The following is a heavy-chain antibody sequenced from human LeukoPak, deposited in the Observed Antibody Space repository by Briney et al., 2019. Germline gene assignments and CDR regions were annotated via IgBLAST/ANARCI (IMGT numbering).Heavy chain of an antibody. CDR2: IYPGDSDI. Sequence: GESLKISCKDSGYSFTTYWIGWVRQMPGEGLEWMGIIYPGDSDIRYSPSFQGQVTISADMSISTAYLQWSSLKASDTAMYYCARRGTVTTHRTYYFDYWGQGTLVTVSS. D-gene: IGHD4-17*01. CDR3: ARRGTVTTHRTYYFDY. CDR1: GYSFTTYW. V-gene: IGHV5-51*01. J-gene: IGHJ4*02.